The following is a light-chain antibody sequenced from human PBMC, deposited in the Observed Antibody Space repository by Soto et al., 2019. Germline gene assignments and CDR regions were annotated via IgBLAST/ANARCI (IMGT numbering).Light chain of an antibody. CDR3: QHYNGWPRT. CDR2: GAF. CDR1: QNVNNDL. Sequence: ETVMTQSPATLSLSPGERAILSCRTSQNVNNDLVAWYQQKPGQPPRLLIYGAFNRAPGIPGRFSGSGSGTDFTLTISGLEPEDFAVYYCQHYNGWPRTFGLGTKVEIK. V-gene: IGKV3D-15*01. J-gene: IGKJ4*02.